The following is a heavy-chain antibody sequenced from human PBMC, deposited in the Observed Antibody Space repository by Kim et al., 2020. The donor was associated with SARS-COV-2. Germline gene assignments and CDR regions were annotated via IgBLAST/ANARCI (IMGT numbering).Heavy chain of an antibody. CDR1: GTTFGDNN. V-gene: IGHV3-49*03. D-gene: IGHD3-16*01. J-gene: IGHJ4*02. CDR3: TRMGEAGIIDDLDY. Sequence: GGSLRLSCTISGTTFGDNNMVWFRQAPGKGLEWVSLIRRKITSETTEYAASVKGRFTISRDDSKSIAYLQMNSLKSEDTAVYHCTRMGEAGIIDDLDYWGQGTLVTVSS. CDR2: IRRKITSETT.